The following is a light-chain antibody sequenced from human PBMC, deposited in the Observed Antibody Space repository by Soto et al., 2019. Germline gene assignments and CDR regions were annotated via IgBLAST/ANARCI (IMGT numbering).Light chain of an antibody. CDR2: GAS. Sequence: EIVLTQSPGTLSLSPGDRATLSCRASQSVSTSYLAWYQQKPGQAPRLLIYGASSRATGIPDRFSGSGSGTDFTLIISRLEPEDFAVYYCQQYGSSPRTFGQGTKVEIK. CDR1: QSVSTSY. J-gene: IGKJ1*01. CDR3: QQYGSSPRT. V-gene: IGKV3-20*01.